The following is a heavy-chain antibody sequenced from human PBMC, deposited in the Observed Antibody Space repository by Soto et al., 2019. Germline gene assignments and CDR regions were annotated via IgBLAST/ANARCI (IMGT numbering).Heavy chain of an antibody. CDR2: ISGSGGST. CDR1: GFTFSSYA. J-gene: IGHJ2*01. Sequence: EVQLLESGGGLVQPGGSLRLSCAASGFTFSSYAMSWVRQAPGKGLEWVSAISGSGGSTYYADSVKGRFTISRDNSKNTLYLQMNSLRAEDTAVYYCAKQDDYGDPKVLYRVRWYVDLWGRGTLVTVSS. CDR3: AKQDDYGDPKVLYRVRWYVDL. D-gene: IGHD4-17*01. V-gene: IGHV3-23*01.